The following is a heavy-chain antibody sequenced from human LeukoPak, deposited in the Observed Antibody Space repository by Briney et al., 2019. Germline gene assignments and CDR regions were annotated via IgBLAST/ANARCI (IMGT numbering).Heavy chain of an antibody. V-gene: IGHV3-23*01. CDR2: ISGSGGST. CDR1: GFTFSSYA. Sequence: KPGGSLGLSCAASGFTFSSYAMSWVRQAPGKGLEWVSAISGSGGSTYYADSVKGRFTISRDNSKNTLYLQMNSLRAEDTAVYYCAKDSFKAVAGSFDYWGQGTLVTVSS. D-gene: IGHD6-19*01. CDR3: AKDSFKAVAGSFDY. J-gene: IGHJ4*02.